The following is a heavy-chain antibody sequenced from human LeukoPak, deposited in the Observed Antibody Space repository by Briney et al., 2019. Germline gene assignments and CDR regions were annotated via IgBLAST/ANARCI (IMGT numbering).Heavy chain of an antibody. Sequence: GASVKVSCKASGYTFTGYYMHWVRQAPGQGLEWMGWINPNSGGTNYAQKFQGRDTMTRDTSISTAYMELSRLRSDDTAVYYCARGPPGGYSGYDPYYYGMDVWGQGTTVTVSS. V-gene: IGHV1-2*02. D-gene: IGHD5-12*01. J-gene: IGHJ6*02. CDR3: ARGPPGGYSGYDPYYYGMDV. CDR2: INPNSGGT. CDR1: GYTFTGYY.